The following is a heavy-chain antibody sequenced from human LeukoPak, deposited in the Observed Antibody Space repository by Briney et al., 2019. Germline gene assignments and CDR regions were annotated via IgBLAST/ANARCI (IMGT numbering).Heavy chain of an antibody. CDR3: ARVPGTTNSNYYYYYMDV. J-gene: IGHJ6*03. Sequence: GAPVKVSCKASGYTFTSYGISWVRQAPGQGLEWMGWISPYNGNTDYSQKLQGRVTMTTDTSTSTAYMELRSLRSDDTAVYYCARVPGTTNSNYYYYYMDVWGKGTTVTVSS. CDR1: GYTFTSYG. CDR2: ISPYNGNT. D-gene: IGHD1-7*01. V-gene: IGHV1-18*01.